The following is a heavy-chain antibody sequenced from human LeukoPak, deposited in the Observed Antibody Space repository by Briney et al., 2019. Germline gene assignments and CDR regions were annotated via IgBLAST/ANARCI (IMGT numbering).Heavy chain of an antibody. CDR2: IYYSGST. D-gene: IGHD3-9*01. Sequence: SETLSLTCTVSGGSISSCYWSWIRQPPGKGLEWIGYIYYSGSTNYNPSLKSRVTISVDTSKNQFSLKLSSVTAADTAVYYCARHVSTGYSADRFDPWGQGTLVTVSS. CDR1: GGSISSCY. CDR3: ARHVSTGYSADRFDP. J-gene: IGHJ5*02. V-gene: IGHV4-59*08.